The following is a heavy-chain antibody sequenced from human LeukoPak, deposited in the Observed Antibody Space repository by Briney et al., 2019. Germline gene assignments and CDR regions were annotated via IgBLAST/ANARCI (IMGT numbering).Heavy chain of an antibody. CDR3: ATDLQMYYFDY. V-gene: IGHV4-59*01. D-gene: IGHD5-24*01. Sequence: SETLSLTCTVSGGSISSYYWSWIRQSPGKGLEWIGYIYYSGNTNYNPSLKGRVTISVDTSKNQFSLKLSSVTAADTAVYYCATDLQMYYFDYWGQGTLVTVSS. CDR2: IYYSGNT. J-gene: IGHJ4*02. CDR1: GGSISSYY.